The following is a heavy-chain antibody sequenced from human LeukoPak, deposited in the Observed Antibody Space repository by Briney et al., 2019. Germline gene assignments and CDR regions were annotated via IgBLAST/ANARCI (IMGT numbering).Heavy chain of an antibody. CDR3: ARIAVAGMDWFDP. J-gene: IGHJ5*02. CDR1: GGSISSGSYY. Sequence: SQTLSLTCTVSGGSISSGSYYWSWIRQPAGKGLEWIGRIYTSGSTNYNPSLKSRVTISVDTSKNQFSLKLSSVTAADTAVYYCARIAVAGMDWFDPWGQGTLVTVSS. CDR2: IYTSGST. V-gene: IGHV4-61*02. D-gene: IGHD6-19*01.